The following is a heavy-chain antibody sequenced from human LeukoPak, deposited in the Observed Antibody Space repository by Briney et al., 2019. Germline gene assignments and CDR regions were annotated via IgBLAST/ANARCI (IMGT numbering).Heavy chain of an antibody. CDR2: INGSGGST. J-gene: IGHJ4*02. V-gene: IGHV3-48*03. CDR1: GFTFSSYE. Sequence: GGSLRLSCAASGFTFSSYEMNWVRQAPGKGLEWVSDINGSGGSTFYADSVKGRFTISRDNAKNTLFLQINSLRAEDTAVYYCARGILAPGKTHDYWGQGTLVTVSS. CDR3: ARGILAPGKTHDY.